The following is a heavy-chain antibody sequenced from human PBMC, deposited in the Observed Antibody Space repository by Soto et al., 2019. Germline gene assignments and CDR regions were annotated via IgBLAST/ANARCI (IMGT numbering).Heavy chain of an antibody. CDR3: AILHSVGANEVVGDD. V-gene: IGHV1-69*06. CDR1: GGTFSSYA. CDR2: IIPIFGTA. J-gene: IGHJ4*02. Sequence: GASVKLSCKASGGTFSSYAISWVRQAPGQGLEWMGGIIPIFGTANYAQKFQGRVTITADKSTSTAYMELSSLRSEDTAVYYCAILHSVGANEVVGDDCGQGSLFTVSS. D-gene: IGHD1-26*01.